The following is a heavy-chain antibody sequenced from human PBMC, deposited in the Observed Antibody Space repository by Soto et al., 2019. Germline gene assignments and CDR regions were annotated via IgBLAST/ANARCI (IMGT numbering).Heavy chain of an antibody. J-gene: IGHJ4*02. CDR2: IYYSGST. Sequence: SETLSLTCTVSGGSISSYYWSWIRQPPGKGLEWIGYIYYSGSTNYNPSLKSRVTISVDTSKNQFSLKLSSVTAADTAVYYCARDSRRQQLVPVYWGQGTLVTVSS. CDR1: GGSISSYY. V-gene: IGHV4-59*01. D-gene: IGHD6-13*01. CDR3: ARDSRRQQLVPVY.